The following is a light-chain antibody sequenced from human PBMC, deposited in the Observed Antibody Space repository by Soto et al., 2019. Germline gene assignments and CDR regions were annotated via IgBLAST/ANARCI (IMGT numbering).Light chain of an antibody. CDR1: QSVTSN. CDR2: GAS. V-gene: IGKV3-15*01. J-gene: IGKJ5*01. Sequence: EIVMTQSPATLSVSPGDRATLSCRASQSVTSNLAWYQQKPGQAPRLLIYGASTRATGIPARFSGSGSGTELTLTISRLQSEDFAVYFCQKYNNWPPITFGQGTRLEIK. CDR3: QKYNNWPPIT.